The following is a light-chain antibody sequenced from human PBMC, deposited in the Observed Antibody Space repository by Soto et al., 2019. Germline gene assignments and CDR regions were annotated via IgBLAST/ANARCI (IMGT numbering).Light chain of an antibody. V-gene: IGKV3-11*01. CDR1: QSVSSF. Sequence: EIVLTQSPGTLSWSPGERATLSCRASQSVSSFLAWYQQKPGQAPRLLIYDASTRATGIPARFSGSGSGTDFPITISRLAHDDFAFYYCQQRSNWITFGQGTRLEIK. J-gene: IGKJ5*01. CDR3: QQRSNWIT. CDR2: DAS.